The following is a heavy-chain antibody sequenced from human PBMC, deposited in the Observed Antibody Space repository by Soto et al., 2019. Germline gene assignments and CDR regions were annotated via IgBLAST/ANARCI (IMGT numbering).Heavy chain of an antibody. CDR2: ITSDDTI. V-gene: IGHV3-11*01. D-gene: IGHD4-17*01. Sequence: QVQLVESGGGLVKPGGSLRLSCAASGFTIGDSFMSWIRQAPGKGLERMLDITSDDTIYSADSVKGRFTISSDNAKNSLFLQKNSLTGDDTAVYYCARVGVGTAVPTWGLYDTYYYMDVWGKGSTVTVSS. CDR3: ARVGVGTAVPTWGLYDTYYYMDV. J-gene: IGHJ6*03. CDR1: GFTIGDSF.